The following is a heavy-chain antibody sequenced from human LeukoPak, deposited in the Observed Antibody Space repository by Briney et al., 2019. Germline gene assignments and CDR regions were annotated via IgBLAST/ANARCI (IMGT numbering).Heavy chain of an antibody. CDR1: GGSINNYY. J-gene: IGHJ4*02. Sequence: SETLSLTCTVSGGSINNYYWSWIRQPPGKGLEWIGYIYYSGSTNYNPSLKSRVTISVDTSKNQFSLKVSSVTAADTAVYFCARDTSAYYRPFDYWGQGTLVTVSS. CDR3: ARDTSAYYRPFDY. CDR2: IYYSGST. V-gene: IGHV4-59*01. D-gene: IGHD3-22*01.